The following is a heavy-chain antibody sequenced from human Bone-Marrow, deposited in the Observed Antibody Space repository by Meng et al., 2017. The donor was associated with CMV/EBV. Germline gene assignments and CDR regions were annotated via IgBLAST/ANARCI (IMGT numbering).Heavy chain of an antibody. J-gene: IGHJ4*02. CDR2: INPNSGGT. CDR1: GYTFTGYY. D-gene: IGHD6-13*01. V-gene: IGHV1-2*02. Sequence: ASVKVSCKASGYTFTGYYMHWVRQAPGQGLEWMGWINPNSGGTNYAQKFQGRVTMTRDTSISTAYMELSRLRSDDTAVYYCAILPGIAAAGGYYWGQGTLVTVYS. CDR3: AILPGIAAAGGYY.